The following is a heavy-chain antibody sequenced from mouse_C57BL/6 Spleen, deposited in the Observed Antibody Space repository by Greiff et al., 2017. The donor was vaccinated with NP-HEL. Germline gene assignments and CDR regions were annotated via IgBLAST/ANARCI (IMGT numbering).Heavy chain of an antibody. J-gene: IGHJ4*01. CDR1: GYSFTGYY. CDR2: INPSTGGT. Sequence: EVQLQQSGPELVKPGASVKISCKASGYSFTGYYMNWVKQSPEKSLEWIGEINPSTGGTTYNQKFKAKATLTVDQSSSTAYMQLKSLTSEDSAVYYCARGGGTSYYYAMDYWGQGTSVTVSS. CDR3: ARGGGTSYYYAMDY. V-gene: IGHV1-42*01. D-gene: IGHD5-1*01.